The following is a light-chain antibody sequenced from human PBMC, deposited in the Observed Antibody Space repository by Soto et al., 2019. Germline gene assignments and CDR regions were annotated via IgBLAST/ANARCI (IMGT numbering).Light chain of an antibody. J-gene: IGLJ2*01. V-gene: IGLV1-44*01. Sequence: QSVLTQPPSASGTPGQRVTISCSGSSSNIGSHTVNWYQQLPGTAPKLLIYSNNQRPSGVRDRFSGSKSGTSASLAISGLQSEDDADYYWAAWDDSLNGVVFGGGTKVTVL. CDR1: SSNIGSHT. CDR3: AAWDDSLNGVV. CDR2: SNN.